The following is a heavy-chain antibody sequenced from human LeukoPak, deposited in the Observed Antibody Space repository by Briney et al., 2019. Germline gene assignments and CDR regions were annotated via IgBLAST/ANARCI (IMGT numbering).Heavy chain of an antibody. D-gene: IGHD3-10*01. J-gene: IGHJ4*02. CDR2: IYSGGSA. CDR3: TRVYGSGSYYSHC. Sequence: GGSLRLSCAASGFTVSNSFMSWVRQAPGQGLEWVSVIYSGGSAYYADSVKARFTISRDNSKNTLYLEMNSLRAEDTAVYYCTRVYGSGSYYSHCWGQGTLVTVSS. V-gene: IGHV3-53*01. CDR1: GFTVSNSF.